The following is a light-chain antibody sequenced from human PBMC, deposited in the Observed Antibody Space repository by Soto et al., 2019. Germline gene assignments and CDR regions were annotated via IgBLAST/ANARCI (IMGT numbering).Light chain of an antibody. CDR2: EVS. CDR3: SSYAGSSTFFYV. Sequence: QPVLTQRTAAFGSPGRSVAISCTGTSSDVGGYNDVSWYQQHPGKAPQLIIYEVSERRSGVPDRFPGSKSGHTASLTVSELEAEDEADYHCSSYAGSSTFFYVFGTGAKVTV. J-gene: IGLJ1*01. V-gene: IGLV2-8*01. CDR1: SSDVGGYND.